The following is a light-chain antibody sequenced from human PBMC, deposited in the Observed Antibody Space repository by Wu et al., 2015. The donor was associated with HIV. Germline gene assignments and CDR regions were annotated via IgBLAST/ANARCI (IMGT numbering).Light chain of an antibody. Sequence: EIVLTQSPGTLSLSPGERATLSCRASQTINSFYFAWYQQNPGQPPRLLIYGTSNRATGIPDRFSGSGSGTDFTLTISRLEPEDFAVYFCQYYGNLMFTFGQGTKLEIK. J-gene: IGKJ2*01. CDR3: QYYGNLMFT. V-gene: IGKV3-20*01. CDR2: GTS. CDR1: QTINSFY.